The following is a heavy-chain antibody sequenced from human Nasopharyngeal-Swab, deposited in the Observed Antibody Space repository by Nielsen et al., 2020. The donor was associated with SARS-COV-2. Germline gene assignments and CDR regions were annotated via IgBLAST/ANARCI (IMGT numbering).Heavy chain of an antibody. Sequence: SETLSLTCTVSGGSISSGSYYWSWIRQPAGKGLEWIGRIYTSGSTNYNPSPKSRVTISVDTSKNQFSLKLSSVTAADTAVYYCARTSVPAHMDVWGKGTTVTVSS. V-gene: IGHV4-61*02. J-gene: IGHJ6*03. D-gene: IGHD2-2*01. CDR3: ARTSVPAHMDV. CDR1: GGSISSGSYY. CDR2: IYTSGST.